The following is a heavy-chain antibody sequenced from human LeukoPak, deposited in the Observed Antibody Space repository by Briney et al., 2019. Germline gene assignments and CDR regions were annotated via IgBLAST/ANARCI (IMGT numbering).Heavy chain of an antibody. Sequence: GGSLRLSCAASGFTFSSYAMSWVRQAPGKGLEWVSAISDSGGSTYYTDSVKGRFTISRDNSKNTLYLQMNSLRAEDTAVYYCASILLWYVYDYWGQGTLVTVSS. D-gene: IGHD3-10*01. CDR2: ISDSGGST. J-gene: IGHJ4*02. CDR1: GFTFSSYA. V-gene: IGHV3-23*01. CDR3: ASILLWYVYDY.